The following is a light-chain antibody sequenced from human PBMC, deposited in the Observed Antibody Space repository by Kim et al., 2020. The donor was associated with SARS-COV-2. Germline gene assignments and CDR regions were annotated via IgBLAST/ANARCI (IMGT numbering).Light chain of an antibody. V-gene: IGLV3-21*04. Sequence: APGKPARITCGGNNIGSKSVHWYQPKPGQAPVLVIYYDSDRPSGIPERFSGSNSGNTATLTISRVEAGDEADYYCQVWDSSSDHRVFGGGTQLTVL. CDR1: NIGSKS. CDR3: QVWDSSSDHRV. J-gene: IGLJ3*02. CDR2: YDS.